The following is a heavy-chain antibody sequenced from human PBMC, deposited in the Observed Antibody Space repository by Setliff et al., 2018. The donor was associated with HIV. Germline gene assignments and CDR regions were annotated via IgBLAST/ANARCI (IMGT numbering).Heavy chain of an antibody. J-gene: IGHJ4*02. CDR3: AGGTFHGFDY. V-gene: IGHV3-48*01. CDR1: GFTLSSYS. Sequence: PGGSLRLSCAASGFTLSSYSMNWVRQAPGKGLEWVSYISSSSSNTIYYADSVKGRFTISRDNAKNSLYLQMNSLRAEDTAVYYCAGGTFHGFDYWGQGTLFTVSS. CDR2: ISSSSSNTI. D-gene: IGHD3-16*01.